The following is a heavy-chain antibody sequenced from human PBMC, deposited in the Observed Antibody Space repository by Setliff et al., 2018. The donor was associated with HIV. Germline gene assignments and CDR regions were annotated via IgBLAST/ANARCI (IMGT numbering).Heavy chain of an antibody. Sequence: SETLSLTCAVYSGSFSGYRWTWIRQPPGKGLEWIGGINHRGSTTYNPSLRSRVTISVDTSKNQFSLKLNSVTAADTAVYYCARGDYYDSTGYEGLDSWGRGTLVTVSS. D-gene: IGHD3-22*01. J-gene: IGHJ4*02. CDR3: ARGDYYDSTGYEGLDS. CDR2: INHRGST. CDR1: SGSFSGYR. V-gene: IGHV4-34*01.